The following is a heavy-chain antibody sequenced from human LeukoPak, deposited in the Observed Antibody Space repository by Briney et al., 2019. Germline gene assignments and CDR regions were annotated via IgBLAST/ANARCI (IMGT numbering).Heavy chain of an antibody. CDR1: GFTFSSYG. Sequence: GGSLRLSCAASGFTFSSYGMHWVRQAPGKGLEWVAVISYDGSNKCYADSVKGRFTISRDNSKNTLYLQMNSLRAEDTAVYYCAKDRSSTSLDYWGQGTLVTVSS. V-gene: IGHV3-30*18. J-gene: IGHJ4*02. CDR3: AKDRSSTSLDY. D-gene: IGHD2-2*01. CDR2: ISYDGSNK.